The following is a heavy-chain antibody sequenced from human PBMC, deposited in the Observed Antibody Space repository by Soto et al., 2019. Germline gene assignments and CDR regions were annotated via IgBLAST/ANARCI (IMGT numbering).Heavy chain of an antibody. J-gene: IGHJ4*02. Sequence: NPGGSLRLSCTASGFTFSEYSMSWVRQAPGKGLEWVSSITHSGTYVYYADSVKGRFTISRDSASNSLFLQMTSLRAEDTAVYHCARARGNDWYSDYWGQGTLVTVSS. V-gene: IGHV3-21*01. CDR1: GFTFSEYS. CDR2: ITHSGTYV. CDR3: ARARGNDWYSDY. D-gene: IGHD5-12*01.